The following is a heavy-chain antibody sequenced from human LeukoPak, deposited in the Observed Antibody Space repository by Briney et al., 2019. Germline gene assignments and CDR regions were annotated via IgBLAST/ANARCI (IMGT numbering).Heavy chain of an antibody. V-gene: IGHV1-46*03. Sequence: STVYAQKFQDRVTMTRDMSTSTVYMELSSLRSEDTAVYYCTWQNTVRGLPLHSWGQGNLVTVSS. CDR3: TWQNTVRGLPLHS. CDR2: ST. D-gene: IGHD3-10*01. J-gene: IGHJ4*02.